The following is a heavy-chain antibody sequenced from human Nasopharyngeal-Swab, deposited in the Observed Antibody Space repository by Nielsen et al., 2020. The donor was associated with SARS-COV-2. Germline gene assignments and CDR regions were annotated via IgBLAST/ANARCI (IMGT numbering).Heavy chain of an antibody. CDR3: ARVMISSSTWNFDP. J-gene: IGHJ5*02. V-gene: IGHV1-18*01. CDR2: VNHDNGHT. D-gene: IGHD6-13*01. CDR1: GFTFTYD. Sequence: ASVKVSCKTSGFTFTYDITWVRQAPGQGPEWIGWVNHDNGHTQFPQKFQGRVSMTTDTSTATAYMELRSLRSDDTAVYYCARVMISSSTWNFDPWGQGTLATVSS.